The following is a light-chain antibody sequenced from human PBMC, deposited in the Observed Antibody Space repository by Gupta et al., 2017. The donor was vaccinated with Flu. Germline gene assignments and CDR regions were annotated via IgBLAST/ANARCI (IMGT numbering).Light chain of an antibody. V-gene: IGKV2-24*01. J-gene: IGKJ1*01. Sequence: DFVMTQPPISSPVTLGQRTPISCRSSESLLPSDGNTSLSWLHQRPGQPPRLLIYKVSERFSGVPDRFSGGGAGTDFTLKISRVEAEDVGVYYCMQSTRLRTFGQGTKVEIK. CDR1: ESLLPSDGNTS. CDR3: MQSTRLRT. CDR2: KVS.